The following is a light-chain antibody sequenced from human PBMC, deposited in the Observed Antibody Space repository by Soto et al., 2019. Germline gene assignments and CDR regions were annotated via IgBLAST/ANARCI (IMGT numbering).Light chain of an antibody. CDR2: LGS. V-gene: IGKV2-28*01. Sequence: DIVMTQSPLSLPVTPGEPASISCKSSQSLLHSNGYNYLDWYLQKPGQSPQLLIYLGSNRASGVPDRFSGSGSGKDFTLKISRVEAEDVGVYYCMQALQTPWTF. J-gene: IGKJ1*01. CDR3: MQALQTPWT. CDR1: QSLLHSNGYNY.